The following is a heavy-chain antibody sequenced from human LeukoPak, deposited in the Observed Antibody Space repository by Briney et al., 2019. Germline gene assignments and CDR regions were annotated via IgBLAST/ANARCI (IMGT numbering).Heavy chain of an antibody. J-gene: IGHJ4*02. V-gene: IGHV5-51*01. D-gene: IGHD3-3*01. Sequence: GESLKISCKGPGYSLTSYSFGWVRQMPGKGLEWMGIIYPGDSDTRYSPSFQGQVTISADKSISTAYLQWSSLKASDTAMYYCARHKGTIFRVVIDVDYWVQGTLVTVSS. CDR1: GYSLTSYS. CDR3: ARHKGTIFRVVIDVDY. CDR2: IYPGDSDT.